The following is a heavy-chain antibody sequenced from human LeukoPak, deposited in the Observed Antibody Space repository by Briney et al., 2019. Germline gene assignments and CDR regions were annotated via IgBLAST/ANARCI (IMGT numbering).Heavy chain of an antibody. CDR2: IIGRGRST. D-gene: IGHD2-15*01. J-gene: IGHJ1*01. CDR3: AKADILYPLADFQQ. CDR1: GFTFSSYG. Sequence: GGPLRLSCAVSGFTFSSYGLHWCRRAPGKGLEGWSAIIGRGRSTYYADSVKGRFTISRDTSKNTLHLQMNSLPAEDTPEYYCAKADILYPLADFQQGEQDTLLTLP. V-gene: IGHV3-23*01.